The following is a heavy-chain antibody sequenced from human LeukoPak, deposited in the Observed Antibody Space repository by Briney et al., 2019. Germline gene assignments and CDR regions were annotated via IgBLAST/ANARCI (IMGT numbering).Heavy chain of an antibody. CDR2: IYYSGST. Sequence: SETLSLTCTVSGGSISSSSYYWGWIRQPPGKGLEWIGSIYYSGSTYYNPSLKSRVTISVDTSKNQFSLKLSSVTAADTAVYYCARTELERRPEYYYYGMDVWGQGTTVTVSS. CDR1: GGSISSSSYY. CDR3: ARTELERRPEYYYYGMDV. D-gene: IGHD1-1*01. J-gene: IGHJ6*02. V-gene: IGHV4-39*07.